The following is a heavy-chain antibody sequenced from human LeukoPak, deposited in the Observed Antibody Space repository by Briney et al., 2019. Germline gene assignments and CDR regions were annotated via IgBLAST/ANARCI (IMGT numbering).Heavy chain of an antibody. D-gene: IGHD6-19*01. Sequence: GESLKISCKGSGYNFGTSWIGWVRQMPGKALEWMEIIYPGDSDTRYTPSFQGQVTISVDKSITTAYLQWSSLKASDTAIYYCARRANSGWLLASYFDCWGQGTLVTVSS. CDR2: IYPGDSDT. V-gene: IGHV5-51*01. CDR1: GYNFGTSW. J-gene: IGHJ4*02. CDR3: ARRANSGWLLASYFDC.